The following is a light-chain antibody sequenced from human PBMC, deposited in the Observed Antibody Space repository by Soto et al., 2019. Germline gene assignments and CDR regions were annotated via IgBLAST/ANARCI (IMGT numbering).Light chain of an antibody. CDR3: QQSYSAPYT. Sequence: AIRMTQSPSSFSASTGDRVTITCRASQGISSYLAWYQQKPGKAPKLLIYAASTLQSGVPSRFSRSGSGTDFTLTISCLQSEDFAIYYCQQSYSAPYTFGPGTKVDIK. CDR2: AAS. CDR1: QGISSY. V-gene: IGKV1-8*01. J-gene: IGKJ3*01.